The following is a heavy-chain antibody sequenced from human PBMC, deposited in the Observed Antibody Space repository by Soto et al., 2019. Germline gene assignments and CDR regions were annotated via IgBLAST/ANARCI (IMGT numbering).Heavy chain of an antibody. V-gene: IGHV1-18*01. CDR1: GYPFTSYG. Sequence: QVQLVQSGAEVKKPGASVKVSCKTSGYPFTSYGISWVRQAPGQGPEWMGWISAYDDKTIYSQKFQGRVTLTADTSTTTAYLELRGLGSDDTAVYYCARDRLIAVTGLLRNWGQGTLVTVSS. CDR2: ISAYDDKT. D-gene: IGHD6-19*01. J-gene: IGHJ4*02. CDR3: ARDRLIAVTGLLRN.